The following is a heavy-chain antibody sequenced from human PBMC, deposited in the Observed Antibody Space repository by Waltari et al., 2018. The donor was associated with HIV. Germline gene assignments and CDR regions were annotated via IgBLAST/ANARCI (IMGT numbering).Heavy chain of an antibody. CDR3: ARSMDIVATIDAFDI. J-gene: IGHJ3*02. CDR2: IWYDGSNK. D-gene: IGHD5-12*01. Sequence: QVQLVESGGGVVQPGRSLRLSCAASGFTFSSYGIHWVRQAPGKGLEWVAVIWYDGSNKYYADSVKGRFTISRDNSKNTLYLQMNSLRAEDTAVYYCARSMDIVATIDAFDIWGQGTMVTVSS. V-gene: IGHV3-33*01. CDR1: GFTFSSYG.